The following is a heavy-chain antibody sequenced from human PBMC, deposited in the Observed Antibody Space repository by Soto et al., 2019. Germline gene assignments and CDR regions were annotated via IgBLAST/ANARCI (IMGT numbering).Heavy chain of an antibody. CDR3: ATSSKEYSSSLWTD. CDR1: GGSFSDYY. Sequence: QVQLQQWGAGLLKPSETLSLTCAVFGGSFSDYYWSWIRQPPGKGLEWLGEINHRGGTNYNPSLKSRVTISVDTSKNQFSLKLSSVTAADTAVHYCATSSKEYSSSLWTDWGQGTLVTVSS. J-gene: IGHJ4*02. CDR2: INHRGGT. V-gene: IGHV4-34*01. D-gene: IGHD6-13*01.